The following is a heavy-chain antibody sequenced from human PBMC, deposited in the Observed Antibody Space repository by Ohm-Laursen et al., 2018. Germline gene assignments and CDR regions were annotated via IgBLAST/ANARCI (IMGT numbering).Heavy chain of an antibody. V-gene: IGHV3-20*01. CDR1: GFTFDDYG. J-gene: IGHJ6*02. CDR3: ARTVVISDGGYYYYYGMDV. CDR2: INWNGGST. Sequence: SLRLPCSAFGFTFDDYGMSWVRQAPGKGLEWVSGINWNGGSTGYADSVKGRFTISRDNAKNSLYLQMNSLRAEDTALYHCARTVVISDGGYYYYYGMDVWGQGTTVTVSS. D-gene: IGHD3-22*01.